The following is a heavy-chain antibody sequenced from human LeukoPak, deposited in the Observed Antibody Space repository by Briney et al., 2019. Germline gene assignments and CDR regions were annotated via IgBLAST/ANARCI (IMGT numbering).Heavy chain of an antibody. Sequence: SETLSLTCTVSGGSISSYYWSWIRQPPGKGLEWIGYIYYSGSTNYNPSLKSRVTISVDTSKNQFSLKLSSVTAADTAVYYCARWVRGVMSVNWFDPWGQGTLVTVSS. D-gene: IGHD3-10*01. CDR2: IYYSGST. J-gene: IGHJ5*02. CDR3: ARWVRGVMSVNWFDP. V-gene: IGHV4-59*01. CDR1: GGSISSYY.